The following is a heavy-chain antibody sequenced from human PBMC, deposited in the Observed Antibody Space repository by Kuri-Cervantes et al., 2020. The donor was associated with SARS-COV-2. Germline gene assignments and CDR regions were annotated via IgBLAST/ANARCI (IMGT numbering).Heavy chain of an antibody. CDR1: GFTFSNYW. CDR3: ERAFLRGGSDY. Sequence: GGSLRLSCAASGFTFSNYWMHWVRQAPGKGLVWVPRTNTDGSSTSYADSVKGRFTISRDNAKNTLYLQMNSLRAEDTAVYYCERAFLRGGSDYWGQGTLVTVSS. CDR2: TNTDGSST. D-gene: IGHD1-26*01. J-gene: IGHJ4*02. V-gene: IGHV3-74*01.